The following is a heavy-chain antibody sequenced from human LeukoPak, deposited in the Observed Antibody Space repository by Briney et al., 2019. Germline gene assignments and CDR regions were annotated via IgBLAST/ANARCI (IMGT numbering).Heavy chain of an antibody. CDR2: INPNSGGT. D-gene: IGHD3-10*01. J-gene: IGHJ6*02. Sequence: ASVKVSCKASGYTFTGYYMHWVRQAPGQGLEWMGWINPNSGGTNYAQKFQGRVTMTRDTSISTAYMELSRLRSDDTAVYYCARGGSLWFGQAKYYYCGMDAWGQGTTVTVSS. V-gene: IGHV1-2*02. CDR3: ARGGSLWFGQAKYYYCGMDA. CDR1: GYTFTGYY.